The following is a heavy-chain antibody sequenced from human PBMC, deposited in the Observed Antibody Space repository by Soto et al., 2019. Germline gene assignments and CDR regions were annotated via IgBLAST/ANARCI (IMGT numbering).Heavy chain of an antibody. D-gene: IGHD3-9*01. CDR2: IWYDGSNK. CDR1: GFTFSSYG. V-gene: IGHV3-33*01. Sequence: GGSLRLSCAASGFTFSSYGMHWVRQAPGKGLEWVAVIWYDGSNKYYADSVKGRFTISRDNSKNTLYLQMNSLRAEDTAVYYCAREGEDILTGPVGNWFDPWGQGTLVTVSS. J-gene: IGHJ5*02. CDR3: AREGEDILTGPVGNWFDP.